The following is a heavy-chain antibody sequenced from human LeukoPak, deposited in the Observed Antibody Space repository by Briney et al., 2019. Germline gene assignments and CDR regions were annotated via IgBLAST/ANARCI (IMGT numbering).Heavy chain of an antibody. Sequence: SVKVSCKASGGTFSSYAISWVRQAPGQGLEWRGGIIPIFGTANYAQKFQGRVTITADKSTSTAYMELSSLRSEDTAVYYCASSSSSGFGYYYYYMDVWGKGTTVTVSS. CDR2: IIPIFGTA. J-gene: IGHJ6*03. CDR3: ASSSSSGFGYYYYYMDV. CDR1: GGTFSSYA. D-gene: IGHD6-6*01. V-gene: IGHV1-69*06.